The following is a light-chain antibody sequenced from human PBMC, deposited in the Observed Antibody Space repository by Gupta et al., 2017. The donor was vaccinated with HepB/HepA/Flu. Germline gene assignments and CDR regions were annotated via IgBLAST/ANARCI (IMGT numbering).Light chain of an antibody. J-gene: IGLJ1*01. CDR3: NSRDSSGNHYV. CDR1: SLRSYY. V-gene: IGLV3-19*01. Sequence: SSALTQDPAVSVALGQTVRLTCQGDSLRSYYASWDQQKPGQAPVLVIYGKNNRPSGIPDRFSGSSSGNTASLTITGAQAEDEADYYCNSRDSSGNHYVFGTGTKVTVL. CDR2: GKN.